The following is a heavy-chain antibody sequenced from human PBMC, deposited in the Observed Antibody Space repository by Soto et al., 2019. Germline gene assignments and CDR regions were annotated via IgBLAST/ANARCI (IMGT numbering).Heavy chain of an antibody. CDR1: GFTFSNAW. CDR2: IKSKTDGGTT. V-gene: IGHV3-15*07. CDR3: TTAQVPPYYDFWSGYFNYYYYGMDV. J-gene: IGHJ6*02. D-gene: IGHD3-3*01. Sequence: GGSLRLSCAASGFTFSNAWMNWVRQAPGKGLEWVGRIKSKTDGGTTDYAAPVKGRFTISRDDSKNTLYLQMNSLKTEDTAVYYCTTAQVPPYYDFWSGYFNYYYYGMDVWGQGTTVTVS.